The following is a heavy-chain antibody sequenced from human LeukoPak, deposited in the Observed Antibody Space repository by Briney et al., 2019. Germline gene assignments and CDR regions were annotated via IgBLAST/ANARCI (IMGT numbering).Heavy chain of an antibody. CDR2: ISGSGGNT. Sequence: GGSLRLSCAASGFTFSNYAMSWVRQAPGKGLEWVSLISGSGGNTYYADSVKGRFTISRDNSKNTLYLQMSSLRAEDTALYYCAKDFRGSGYFLDYWGQGTLVTVSS. V-gene: IGHV3-23*01. CDR1: GFTFSNYA. D-gene: IGHD1-1*01. J-gene: IGHJ4*02. CDR3: AKDFRGSGYFLDY.